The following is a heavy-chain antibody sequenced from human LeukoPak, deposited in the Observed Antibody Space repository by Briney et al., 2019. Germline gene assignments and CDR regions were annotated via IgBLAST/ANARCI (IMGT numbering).Heavy chain of an antibody. V-gene: IGHV7-4-1*02. CDR2: INTNTGNP. J-gene: IGHJ4*02. CDR3: ARDLTSDKLKKGVYSGIKGPPIL. CDR1: GYTFTSYA. Sequence: GASVKVSCKASGYTFTSYAMNWVRQAPGQGLEWMGWINTNTGNPTYAQGFTGRFVFSLDTSVSTAYLQISSLKAEDTAVYYCARDLTSDKLKKGVYSGIKGPPILWGQGTLVTVSS. D-gene: IGHD1-26*01.